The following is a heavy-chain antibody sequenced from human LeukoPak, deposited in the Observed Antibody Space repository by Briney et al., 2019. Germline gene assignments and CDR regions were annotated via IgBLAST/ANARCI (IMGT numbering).Heavy chain of an antibody. CDR3: ARALGDSSGYYPDY. J-gene: IGHJ4*02. D-gene: IGHD3-22*01. CDR2: INHSGST. V-gene: IGHV4-34*01. Sequence: MPSETLSLTCAVYGGSFSGYYWSWIRQPPGKGLEWIGEINHSGSTNYNPSLKSRVTISVDTSKNQFSLKLSSVTAADTAVYYCARALGDSSGYYPDYWGQGTLVTVSS. CDR1: GGSFSGYY.